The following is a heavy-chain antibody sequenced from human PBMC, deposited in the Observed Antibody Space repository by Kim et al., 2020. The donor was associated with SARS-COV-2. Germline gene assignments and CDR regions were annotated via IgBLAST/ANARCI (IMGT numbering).Heavy chain of an antibody. V-gene: IGHV3-43*01. J-gene: IGHJ4*02. D-gene: IGHD3-3*02. CDR3: AKEKSRIWDY. Sequence: GGSLRLSCAASGFIFHEYTMHWVRQVPGKGLEWFALITWDGGSTFYADSVKDRFTISRDNSEKSLYMHMNSLTIEDSAFYYCAKEKSRIWDYWGQGTLVT. CDR1: GFIFHEYT. CDR2: ITWDGGST.